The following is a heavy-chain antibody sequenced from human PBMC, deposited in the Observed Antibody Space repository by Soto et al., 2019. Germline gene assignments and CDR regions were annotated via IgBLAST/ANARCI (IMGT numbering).Heavy chain of an antibody. CDR1: GFAFSSYG. V-gene: IGHV3-33*01. CDR3: ASGTEGFDY. Sequence: PGGSLRLSCAASGFAFSSYGMHWVRQAPGKGLEWVTVIWSGGSDKYYADSVKGRFTISRENAKNSLYLQMNSLRAGDTAVYYCASGTEGFDYWGQGTLVTVSS. CDR2: IWSGGSDK. D-gene: IGHD1-1*01. J-gene: IGHJ4*02.